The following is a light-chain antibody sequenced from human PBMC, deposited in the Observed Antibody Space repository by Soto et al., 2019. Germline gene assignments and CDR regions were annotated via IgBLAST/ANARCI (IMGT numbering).Light chain of an antibody. Sequence: QSVLTQPPSVSWAPGQRVTISCTGSSSNIGAGYDVHWYRQLPGTAPKLLIYGNNNRPSGVPDRFSGSKSGTSASLAITGLQAEDEADYYCQSYDSSLSGDAVFGGGTKLTVL. CDR3: QSYDSSLSGDAV. J-gene: IGLJ7*01. CDR1: SSNIGAGYD. V-gene: IGLV1-40*01. CDR2: GNN.